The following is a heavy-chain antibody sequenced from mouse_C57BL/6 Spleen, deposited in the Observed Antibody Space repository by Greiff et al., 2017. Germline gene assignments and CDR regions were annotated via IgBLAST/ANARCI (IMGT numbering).Heavy chain of an antibody. V-gene: IGHV1-64*01. Sequence: QVQLQQPGAELVKPGASVKLSCKASGYTFTSYWMHWVKQRPGQGLEWIGMIHPNSGSTNYNEKFKSKATLTVAKSSSTAYMQLSSQASEDSAGYCCARGTTADYWGQGTTLTVSS. CDR3: ARGTTADY. D-gene: IGHD1-2*01. CDR1: GYTFTSYW. CDR2: IHPNSGST. J-gene: IGHJ2*01.